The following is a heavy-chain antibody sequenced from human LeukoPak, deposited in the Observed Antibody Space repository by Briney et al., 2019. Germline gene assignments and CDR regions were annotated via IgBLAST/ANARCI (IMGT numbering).Heavy chain of an antibody. J-gene: IGHJ4*02. CDR3: ASTTNWAAARGSYFAY. D-gene: IGHD6-13*01. Sequence: GWSLRLSCAASGFTFSSYWMHCLRQSPAKGPVCFPRINIDVSSTTYADSVNGRFTISRHNPKNTFYLQMTRLRAVATALYYCASTTNWAAARGSYFAYWGQGTLVTVSS. CDR1: GFTFSSYW. V-gene: IGHV3-74*01. CDR2: INIDVSST.